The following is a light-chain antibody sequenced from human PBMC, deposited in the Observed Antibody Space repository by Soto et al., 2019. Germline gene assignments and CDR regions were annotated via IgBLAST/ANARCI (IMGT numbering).Light chain of an antibody. J-gene: IGLJ2*01. CDR3: QSYDNSLSDVL. CDR2: GDN. V-gene: IGLV1-40*01. CDR1: SSNIGADYD. Sequence: QSVLTQPPSVSGAPGQRITISCTGGSSNIGADYDVVWYQQLPGTAPKLLIYGDNNRPSGVPDRFSASTSGSSASLAITGLQDEDEADYYCQSYDNSLSDVLFGGGIKLTVL.